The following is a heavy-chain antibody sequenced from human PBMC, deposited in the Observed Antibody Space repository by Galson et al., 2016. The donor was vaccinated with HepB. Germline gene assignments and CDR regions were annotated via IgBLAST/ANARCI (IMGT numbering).Heavy chain of an antibody. V-gene: IGHV5-51*01. CDR3: ARPMGDLPRFYFDS. CDR2: IYPGDSDT. CDR1: GYMFSSYW. D-gene: IGHD3-16*01. J-gene: IGHJ4*02. Sequence: QSGAEVKEPGESLMISCEGSGYMFSSYWIAWVRQMPGKGLELMGIIYPGDSDTRYSPSFQGQVTISVDKSASTAYLEWSSLKASDTAIYYCARPMGDLPRFYFDSWGQGTLVTVSS.